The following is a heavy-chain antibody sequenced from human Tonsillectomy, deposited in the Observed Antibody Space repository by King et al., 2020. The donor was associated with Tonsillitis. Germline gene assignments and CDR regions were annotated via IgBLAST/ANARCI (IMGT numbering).Heavy chain of an antibody. J-gene: IGHJ6*02. CDR2: ISSSGSTI. CDR3: ATEGYSSGLVYYYGMDF. CDR1: GFTFSDYD. V-gene: IGHV3-11*01. Sequence: QLVQSGGGLVKPGGSLRLSCAASGFTFSDYDMSWIRQAPGKGLEWVSYISSSGSTIYYVDSVKGRFTISRDKAKNSLFLQMNSLRAEDTAVYYCATEGYSSGLVYYYGMDFWGQGTTVTVSS. D-gene: IGHD6-19*01.